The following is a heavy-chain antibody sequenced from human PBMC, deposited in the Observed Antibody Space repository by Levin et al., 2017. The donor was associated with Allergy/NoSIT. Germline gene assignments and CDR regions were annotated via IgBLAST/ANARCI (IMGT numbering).Heavy chain of an antibody. D-gene: IGHD5-18*01. J-gene: IGHJ4*02. CDR2: IYYSGST. CDR3: ARLSGYSYSYYFDY. Sequence: SETLSLTCTVSGGSISSYYWSWIRQPPGKGLEWIGYIYYSGSTNYNPSLKSRVTISVDTSKNQFSLKLSSVTAADTAVYYCARLSGYSYSYYFDYWGQGTLVTVSS. V-gene: IGHV4-59*01. CDR1: GGSISSYY.